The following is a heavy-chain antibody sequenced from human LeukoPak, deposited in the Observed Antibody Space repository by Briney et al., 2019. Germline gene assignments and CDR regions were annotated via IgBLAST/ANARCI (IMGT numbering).Heavy chain of an antibody. D-gene: IGHD3-22*01. J-gene: IGHJ4*02. CDR2: INHSGST. V-gene: IGHV4-34*01. Sequence: SETLSLTCAVYGGSFSGYYWSWIRQPLGKGLEWIGEINHSGSTNYNPSLKSRVTISVDTSKNQFSLKLSSVTAADTAVYYCARDRSADDSSGYYPFDYWGQGTLVTVSS. CDR1: GGSFSGYY. CDR3: ARDRSADDSSGYYPFDY.